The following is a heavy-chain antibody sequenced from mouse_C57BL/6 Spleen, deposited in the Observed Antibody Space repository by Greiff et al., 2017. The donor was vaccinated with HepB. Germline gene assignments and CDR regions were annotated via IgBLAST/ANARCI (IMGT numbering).Heavy chain of an antibody. CDR1: GYTFTSYW. CDR3: ARGDGYWEYFDV. J-gene: IGHJ1*03. Sequence: QVQLQQPGAELVKPGASVKLSCKASGYTFTSYWMHWVKQRPGQGLEWIGMIHPNSGSTNYNEKFKSKATLTVDKSSSTAYMQLSSLTSEDSAVYYCARGDGYWEYFDVWGTGTTVTVSS. D-gene: IGHD2-3*01. V-gene: IGHV1-64*01. CDR2: IHPNSGST.